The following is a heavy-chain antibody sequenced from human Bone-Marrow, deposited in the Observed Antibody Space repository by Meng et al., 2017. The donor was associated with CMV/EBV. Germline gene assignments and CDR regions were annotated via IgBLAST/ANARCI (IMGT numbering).Heavy chain of an antibody. CDR1: GGSIRSSSYY. CDR3: ARDIAVAGTGGRYFDY. J-gene: IGHJ4*02. V-gene: IGHV4-39*07. D-gene: IGHD6-19*01. CDR2: IYYSGST. Sequence: AQGSVRPSETLSLAFRVSGGSIRSSSYYWGWIRQPPGKGLEWIGSIYYSGSTYYNPSLKSRVTISVDTSKNQFSLKLSSVTAADTAVYYCARDIAVAGTGGRYFDYWGQGTLVTVSS.